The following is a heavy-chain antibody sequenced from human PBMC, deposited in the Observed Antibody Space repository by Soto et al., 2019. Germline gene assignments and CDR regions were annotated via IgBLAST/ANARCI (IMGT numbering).Heavy chain of an antibody. Sequence: GASVKVSCKASGYTFTSYAMHWVRQAPGQRLEWMGWINAGNGNTKYSQKFQGRVTITRDTSASTAYMELSSLRSEDTAVYYCARDLYYYYYYGMDVWGQGPTVTVSS. J-gene: IGHJ6*02. CDR3: ARDLYYYYYYGMDV. CDR1: GYTFTSYA. V-gene: IGHV1-3*01. CDR2: INAGNGNT.